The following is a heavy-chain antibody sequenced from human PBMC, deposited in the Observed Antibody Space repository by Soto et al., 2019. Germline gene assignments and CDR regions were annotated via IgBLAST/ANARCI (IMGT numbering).Heavy chain of an antibody. D-gene: IGHD6-6*01. V-gene: IGHV4-34*01. CDR3: ARASYWFDP. J-gene: IGHJ5*02. CDR1: GGSFSGYY. CDR2: INHSGST. Sequence: SETLSLTCAVYGGSFSGYYWSWIRQPPGKGLEWIGEINHSGSTNYNPSLKSRVTISVDTSKNQFSLKLSSVAAADTAVYYCARASYWFDPWGQGTLVTVSS.